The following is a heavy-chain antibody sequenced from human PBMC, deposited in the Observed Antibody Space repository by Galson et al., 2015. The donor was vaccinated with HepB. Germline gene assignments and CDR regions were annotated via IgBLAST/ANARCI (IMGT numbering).Heavy chain of an antibody. V-gene: IGHV3-64D*06. CDR1: GFTFSSYA. J-gene: IGHJ4*02. D-gene: IGHD3-10*01. Sequence: SLRLSCAASGFTFSSYAMHWVRQAPGKGLEYVSAISSNGGSTYYADSVKGRFTISRDNSKNTLYLQMSSLRAEDTAVYYCVKGYGVRGVTTRFFDYWGQGTLVTVSS. CDR3: VKGYGVRGVTTRFFDY. CDR2: ISSNGGST.